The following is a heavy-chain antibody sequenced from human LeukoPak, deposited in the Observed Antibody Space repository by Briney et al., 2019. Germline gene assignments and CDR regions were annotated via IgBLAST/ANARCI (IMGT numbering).Heavy chain of an antibody. CDR2: INPNSGGT. Sequence: GASVKVSCKASGYTFTGYNIHWVRQAPGQGLEWMAWINPNSGGTDYAQKFQGRVTMTRDTSNTTAYMELSGLRSDDTAVYYCARVSPSGSRAFDYWGQGTLVTVSS. J-gene: IGHJ4*02. CDR1: GYTFTGYN. CDR3: ARVSPSGSRAFDY. D-gene: IGHD3-10*01. V-gene: IGHV1-2*02.